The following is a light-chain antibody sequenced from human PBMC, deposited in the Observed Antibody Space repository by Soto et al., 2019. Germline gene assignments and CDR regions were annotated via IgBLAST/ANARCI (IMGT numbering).Light chain of an antibody. J-gene: IGKJ1*01. Sequence: EIVRTKSPATLSVSPEERATLSVRASQSGNFHLAWYQQKLGQAPSLLICGASARATGIPAKFSGSGSGTEFTLTISSLQSEDFAVYYCQQYNKWPRTFGQWTKVEIK. CDR3: QQYNKWPRT. CDR1: QSGNFH. CDR2: GAS. V-gene: IGKV3D-15*01.